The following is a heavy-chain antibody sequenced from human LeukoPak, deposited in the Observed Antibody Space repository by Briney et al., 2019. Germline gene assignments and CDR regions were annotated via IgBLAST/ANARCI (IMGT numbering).Heavy chain of an antibody. CDR2: IRSKADSYTT. J-gene: IGHJ4*02. Sequence: GGSLRLSCAASGFTFSGSAMHWVRQASGKGLEWLGRIRSKADSYTTAYAASVKGRFIVSRDDSKNTAYLQMNSLKTEDTAVYYCRAAADLNDYWGQGTLVTVSS. CDR3: RAAADLNDY. CDR1: GFTFSGSA. D-gene: IGHD6-13*01. V-gene: IGHV3-73*01.